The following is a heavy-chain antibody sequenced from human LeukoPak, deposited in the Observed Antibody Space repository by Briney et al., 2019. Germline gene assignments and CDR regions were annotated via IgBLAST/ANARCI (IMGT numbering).Heavy chain of an antibody. V-gene: IGHV4-4*07. J-gene: IGHJ4*02. D-gene: IGHD2-15*01. CDR1: GGSISGSY. CDR3: ARGFCSGGSCYLFDS. Sequence: SETLSLTCTVSGGSISGSYWSWIRQPAGKGLEWIGRIYSSGSTNYNPSLKSRVTMSVDTSKNQVSLKLNSVTAADTAVDYCARGFCSGGSCYLFDSWGQGTLVTVSS. CDR2: IYSSGST.